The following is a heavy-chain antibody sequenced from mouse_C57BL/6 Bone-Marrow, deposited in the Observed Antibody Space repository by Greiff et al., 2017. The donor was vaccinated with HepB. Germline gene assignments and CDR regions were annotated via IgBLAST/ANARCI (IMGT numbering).Heavy chain of an antibody. CDR3: AIFADYGSSPLAY. CDR1: GYTFTSYW. J-gene: IGHJ3*01. CDR2: INPSSGYT. D-gene: IGHD1-1*01. Sequence: QVQLKESGAELAKPGASVKLSCKASGYTFTSYWMHWVKQRPGQGLEWIGYINPSSGYTKYNQKFKDKATLTADKSSSTAYMQLSSLTYEDSAVYYCAIFADYGSSPLAYWGQGTLVTVSA. V-gene: IGHV1-7*01.